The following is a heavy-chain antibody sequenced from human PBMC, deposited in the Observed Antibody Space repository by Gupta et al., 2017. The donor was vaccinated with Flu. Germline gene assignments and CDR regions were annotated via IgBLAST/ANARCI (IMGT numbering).Heavy chain of an antibody. J-gene: IGHJ3*02. CDR1: YS. CDR3: ARDEDCSATNNCHVEDAFDI. D-gene: IGHD1-20*01. CDR2: ISSRSTSI. Sequence: YSMNWVRQAPGKGLEWVSSISSRSTSIYYADSVKGRFTISRDNSKNLVFLQMNSLRAEDTAVYYCARDEDCSATNNCHVEDAFDIWGQGTMVAVSS. V-gene: IGHV3-21*06.